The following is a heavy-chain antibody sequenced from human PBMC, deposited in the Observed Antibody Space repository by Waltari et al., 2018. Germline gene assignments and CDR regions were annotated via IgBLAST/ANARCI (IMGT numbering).Heavy chain of an antibody. CDR3: AKDLGGFSGSHWYFDL. V-gene: IGHV3-23*04. CDR2: SRVSDGRT. CDR1: GFTFRSYA. J-gene: IGHJ2*01. Sequence: EVQLVESGGGLVQPGGSLRLSCAASGFTFRSYAMSWVRQAPGRGLGWVSSSRVSDGRTNDADAAKGRFTISRDNVKNTRFLQMNSLRADDAAVYYCAKDLGGFSGSHWYFDLWGRGTLVTVSS. D-gene: IGHD5-12*01.